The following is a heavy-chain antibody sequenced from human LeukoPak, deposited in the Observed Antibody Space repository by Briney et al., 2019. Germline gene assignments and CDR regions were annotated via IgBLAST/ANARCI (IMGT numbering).Heavy chain of an antibody. V-gene: IGHV4-59*08. Sequence: SETLSLTCTVSGGSISTYYWSWIRQPPGKGLEWIACIHYSGSTNYNPSLKSRVTISVDTSKNQFSLRLSSVAAADTAVYYSARLASGSYGPLTPFDYWGQGTLVTVSS. CDR1: GGSISTYY. J-gene: IGHJ4*02. D-gene: IGHD1-26*01. CDR2: IHYSGST. CDR3: ARLASGSYGPLTPFDY.